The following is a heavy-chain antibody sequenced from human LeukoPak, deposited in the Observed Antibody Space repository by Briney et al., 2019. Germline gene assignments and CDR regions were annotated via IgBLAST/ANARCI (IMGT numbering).Heavy chain of an antibody. V-gene: IGHV3-7*04. CDR1: GFTFSRFW. J-gene: IGHJ4*02. CDR3: ARENYFDY. CDR2: IKPDGSEK. Sequence: RGSLRLSCAASGFTFSRFWMGWVRQAPGKGLEWVANIKPDGSEKNYGDSVRGRFTISRDNARNSLYLQMNSLRAEDTAVYYCARENYFDYWGQGTLVTVSS.